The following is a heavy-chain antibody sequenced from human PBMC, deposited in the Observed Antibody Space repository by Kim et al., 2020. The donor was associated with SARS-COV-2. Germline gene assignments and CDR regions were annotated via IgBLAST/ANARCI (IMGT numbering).Heavy chain of an antibody. J-gene: IGHJ6*02. D-gene: IGHD3-10*01. CDR3: AKVTVRGAYYYYGMDV. Sequence: KGRCTISRDNSKNTLYLQMNSLRAEDTAVYYCAKVTVRGAYYYYGMDVWGQGTTVTVSS. V-gene: IGHV3-23*01.